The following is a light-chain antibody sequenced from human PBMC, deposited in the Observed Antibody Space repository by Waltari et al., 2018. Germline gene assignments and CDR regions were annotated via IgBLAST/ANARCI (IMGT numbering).Light chain of an antibody. CDR3: QQYYSTPLT. Sequence: DIVMTQSPDSLAVSLCERATINCKSSQSVLYSSNNKTYLAWYQQKPGQPPKLLIYWASTRESGVPDRFSGSGSGTDFTLTISSLQAEDVAVYYCQQYYSTPLTFGGGTKVEIK. J-gene: IGKJ4*01. CDR2: WAS. V-gene: IGKV4-1*01. CDR1: QSVLYSSNNKTY.